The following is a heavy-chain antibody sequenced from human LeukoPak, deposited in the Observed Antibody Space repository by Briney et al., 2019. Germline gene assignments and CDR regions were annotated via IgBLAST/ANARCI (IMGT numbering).Heavy chain of an antibody. J-gene: IGHJ3*02. D-gene: IGHD3-10*01. CDR1: GFTFDDYA. V-gene: IGHV3-9*01. Sequence: GGSLRLSCAASGFTFDDYAIHWVRQAPGKGLEWVSGISWNSGSIGYADSVKGRFTISRDNAKNSLYLQMNSLRAEDTALYYCAKGVRITMVRGAFDIWGQGTMVTASS. CDR3: AKGVRITMVRGAFDI. CDR2: ISWNSGSI.